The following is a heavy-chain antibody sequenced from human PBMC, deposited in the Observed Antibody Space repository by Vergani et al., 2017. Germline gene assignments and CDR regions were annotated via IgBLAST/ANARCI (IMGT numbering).Heavy chain of an antibody. CDR1: GFTFSSYS. J-gene: IGHJ4*02. CDR3: ARERSCGGDCYSVGPFDY. V-gene: IGHV3-48*04. Sequence: EVQLVESGGGLVQPGGSLRLSCAASGFTFSSYSMNWVRQAPGKGLEWVSYISSSSSPIYYADTVKGRFTSSRDNAKNSLYLQMNSLSAEDTAVYYCARERSCGGDCYSVGPFDYWGQGTLVTVSS. D-gene: IGHD2-21*02. CDR2: ISSSSSPI.